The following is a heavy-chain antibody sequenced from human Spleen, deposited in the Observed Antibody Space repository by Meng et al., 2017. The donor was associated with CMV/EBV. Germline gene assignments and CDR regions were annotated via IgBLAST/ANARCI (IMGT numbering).Heavy chain of an antibody. D-gene: IGHD2-2*01. CDR3: ATVPGLGYCSSTSCYAGGY. V-gene: IGHV4-59*01. Sequence: SETLSLTCTVSGVSISSYYWSWIRQPPGKGLEWIGYIYYSGSTNYNPSLKSRVTISVDTSKNQFSLKLSSVTAADTAVYYCATVPGLGYCSSTSCYAGGYWGQGTLVPSPQ. CDR2: IYYSGST. J-gene: IGHJ4*02. CDR1: GVSISSYY.